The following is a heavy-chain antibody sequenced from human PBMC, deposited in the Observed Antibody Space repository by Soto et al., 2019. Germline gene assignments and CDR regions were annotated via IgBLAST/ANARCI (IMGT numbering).Heavy chain of an antibody. J-gene: IGHJ4*02. D-gene: IGHD3-10*01. CDR2: IYEAATT. CDR1: GASISRTGFH. CDR3: ARRGSGHTFDY. Sequence: SETLSLTCAVTGASISRTGFHWGWIRQPPGQGLEWIGSIYEAATTFYNSSLKSRVTISADTSNNHFSLKLSSVTAADTAVYYCARRGSGHTFDYWGQGTLVTVSS. V-gene: IGHV4-39*01.